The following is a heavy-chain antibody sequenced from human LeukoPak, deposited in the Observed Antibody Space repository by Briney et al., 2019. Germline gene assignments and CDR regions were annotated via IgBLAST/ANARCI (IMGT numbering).Heavy chain of an antibody. CDR3: ARRRSSSWYGYFDY. D-gene: IGHD6-13*01. V-gene: IGHV1-69*01. CDR1: GGTFSSYA. Sequence: SVKVSCKASGGTFSSYAISWVRQAPGQGLEWMGGIIPIFGTANYAQKFQGRVTITADESTSTAYMELSSLRSEATAVYYCARRRSSSWYGYFDYWGQGALVTVSS. J-gene: IGHJ4*02. CDR2: IIPIFGTA.